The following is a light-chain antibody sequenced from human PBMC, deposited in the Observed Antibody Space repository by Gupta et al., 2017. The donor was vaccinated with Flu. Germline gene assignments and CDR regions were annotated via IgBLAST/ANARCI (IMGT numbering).Light chain of an antibody. J-gene: IGKJ5*01. V-gene: IGKV3-11*01. CDR3: QQRSSWPIT. CDR1: QSVASY. Sequence: PATLSLSPGDRATLSCRASQSVASYLAWYQQKPGQAPRLLISDASIRATAIPARFSGSGSGTDFTLTITSLQPEDSALYYCQQRSSWPITFGQGTRLEIK. CDR2: DAS.